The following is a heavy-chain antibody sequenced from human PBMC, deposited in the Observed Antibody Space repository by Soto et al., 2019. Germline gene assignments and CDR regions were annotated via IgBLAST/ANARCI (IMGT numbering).Heavy chain of an antibody. CDR2: ISSYNGNT. V-gene: IGHV1-18*01. CDR1: GYTFTRYG. D-gene: IGHD2-2*01. Sequence: ASVKVSCKASGYTFTRYGISWVRQAPEQGLEWMGWISSYNGNTNYAQMLQGRVTMTTDTSTSTAYTEVRSLTSDDTAVYYCARDSGAAAIRSLDFWGQGTLVTVSS. CDR3: ARDSGAAAIRSLDF. J-gene: IGHJ4*01.